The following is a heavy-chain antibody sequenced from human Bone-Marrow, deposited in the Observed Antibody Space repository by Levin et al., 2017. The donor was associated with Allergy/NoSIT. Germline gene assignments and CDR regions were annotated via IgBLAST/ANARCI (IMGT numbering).Heavy chain of an antibody. CDR3: ARGVGGYDGFDY. J-gene: IGHJ4*02. Sequence: SQTLSLTCTVSGGSISSYYWSWIRQPPGKGLEWIGYIYYSGSTNYNPSLKSRVTISVDTSKNQFSLKLSSVTAADTAVYYCARGVGGYDGFDYWGQGTLVTVSS. CDR2: IYYSGST. V-gene: IGHV4-59*01. D-gene: IGHD5-12*01. CDR1: GGSISSYY.